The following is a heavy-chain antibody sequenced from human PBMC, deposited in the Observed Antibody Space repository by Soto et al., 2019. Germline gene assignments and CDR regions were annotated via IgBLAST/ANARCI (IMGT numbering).Heavy chain of an antibody. D-gene: IGHD3-22*01. CDR1: GGTFSSYA. V-gene: IGHV1-69*13. CDR2: IIPIFGTA. J-gene: IGHJ5*02. CDR3: ARDPIRYYDSSGYYGLNWFDP. Sequence: SVKVSCKASGGTFSSYAISWVRQAPGQGLEWMGGIIPIFGTANYAQKFQGRVTITADESTSTAYMELSSLRSEDTAVYYCARDPIRYYDSSGYYGLNWFDPWGQGTLVTVSS.